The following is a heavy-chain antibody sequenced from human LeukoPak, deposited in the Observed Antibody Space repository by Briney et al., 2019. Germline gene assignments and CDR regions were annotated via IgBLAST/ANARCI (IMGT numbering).Heavy chain of an antibody. CDR1: GYSIRSGYY. CDR3: ARLAGATPFDY. J-gene: IGHJ4*02. Sequence: SETLSLTCTVSGYSIRSGYYCGWIRQPPGKGLEWIGSIYHSGSTYYNPSLKSRVTISVDTSKNQFSLKLSSVTAADTAVYYCARLAGATPFDYWGQGTLVTVSS. V-gene: IGHV4-38-2*02. D-gene: IGHD1-26*01. CDR2: IYHSGST.